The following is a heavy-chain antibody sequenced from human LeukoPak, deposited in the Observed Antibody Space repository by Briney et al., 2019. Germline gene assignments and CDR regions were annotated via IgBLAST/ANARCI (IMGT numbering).Heavy chain of an antibody. CDR2: IYYSGST. CDR3: ARLSSGQRSPNFDF. CDR1: GVSISSSSYY. Sequence: RASETLSLTCTVSGVSISSSSYYWGWIRQPPGKGLEWIGSIYYSGSTYYNPSLKSRVTISEDTSKNQFSLNLSSVTAADTSVYYCARLSSGQRSPNFDFWGQGTLVTVSS. J-gene: IGHJ4*02. D-gene: IGHD3-22*01. V-gene: IGHV4-39*01.